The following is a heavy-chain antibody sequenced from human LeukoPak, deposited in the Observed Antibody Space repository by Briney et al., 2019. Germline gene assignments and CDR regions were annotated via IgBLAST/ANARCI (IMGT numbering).Heavy chain of an antibody. CDR3: ARARMATISWFFDL. D-gene: IGHD5-24*01. V-gene: IGHV4-4*07. CDR1: GGSISSYY. Sequence: SETLSLTCTVSGGSISSYYWSWIRQPAGKGLEWIGRIYLSGSSNYNPSLKSRVTISVDTSRNQFSLNLSSVTAADTAIYYCARARMATISWFFDLWGRGTLVAVSS. J-gene: IGHJ2*01. CDR2: IYLSGSS.